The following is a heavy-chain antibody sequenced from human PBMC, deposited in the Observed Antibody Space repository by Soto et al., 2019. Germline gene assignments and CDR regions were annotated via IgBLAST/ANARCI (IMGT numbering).Heavy chain of an antibody. D-gene: IGHD3-22*01. CDR2: IKSKAHGGTT. Sequence: EVQLEESGGGLIKPGESLTLSCAASDFILSDAWMKWVRQAPGKGLEPVGRIKSKAHGGTTDYAAPLKGRFTTLRDDSKNTLYLQMNSLQTEDTAMYYCASYRDSSGLRRYDYWGQGALVTVSS. CDR1: DFILSDAW. CDR3: ASYRDSSGLRRYDY. V-gene: IGHV3-15*07. J-gene: IGHJ4*02.